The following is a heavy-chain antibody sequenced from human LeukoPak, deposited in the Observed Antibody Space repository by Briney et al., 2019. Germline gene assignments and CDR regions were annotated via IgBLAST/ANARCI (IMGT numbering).Heavy chain of an antibody. D-gene: IGHD3-22*01. CDR3: GRVDLGIGCYSSPGYNY. CDR1: GAYISVNNYY. CDR2: INYSGTT. J-gene: IGHJ4*02. Sequence: PSETLSLTCTVSGAYISVNNYYWAWIRQSPGKGLEWLGSINYSGTTYYNPSLKSRVTLSVDTSKNQFSLKVTSVAAADTAMYYCGRVDLGIGCYSSPGYNYGARGTLVTASS. V-gene: IGHV4-39*02.